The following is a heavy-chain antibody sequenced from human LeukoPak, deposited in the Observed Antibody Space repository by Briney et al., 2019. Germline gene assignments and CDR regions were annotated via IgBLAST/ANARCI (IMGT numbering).Heavy chain of an antibody. V-gene: IGHV5-51*01. D-gene: IGHD1-1*01. CDR3: ARQLERLLGPDH. J-gene: IGHJ4*02. CDR2: IYPDDSDT. CDR1: GYSFTSYW. Sequence: GESLQISCKGSGYSFTSYWIGWVRQMPGKGREWMGFIYPDDSDTRYSPSFQGQVTISADKSISTAYLQWSSLKASDTAMYYCARQLERLLGPDHWGQGTLVTVSS.